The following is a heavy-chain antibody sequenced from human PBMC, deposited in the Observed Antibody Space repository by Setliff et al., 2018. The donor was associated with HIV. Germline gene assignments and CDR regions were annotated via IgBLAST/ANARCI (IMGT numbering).Heavy chain of an antibody. CDR2: INPNSGGT. Sequence: ASVKVSCKASGYRFTGYYIHWMRQAPGQGPEWLGWINPNSGGTNYAQRFQGRVTMTRDTSISTASMDLRSLRSDDTAFYYCARGGQNALRYFDWLPEGEYFHHWGQGTLVTVSS. J-gene: IGHJ1*01. CDR3: ARGGQNALRYFDWLPEGEYFHH. CDR1: GYRFTGYY. D-gene: IGHD3-9*01. V-gene: IGHV1-2*02.